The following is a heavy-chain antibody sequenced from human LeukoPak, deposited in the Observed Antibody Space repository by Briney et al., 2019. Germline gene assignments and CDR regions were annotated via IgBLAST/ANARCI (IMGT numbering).Heavy chain of an antibody. CDR3: ARLTVPLRFDP. Sequence: SETLSLTCTVSGGTISSYYWSWIRQPPGKGLEWIGYIYYSGSTNYNPSLKSRVTISVDTSKNQFSLKLNSVSAADTAVYYCARLTVPLRFDPWGQGTLVTVSS. CDR1: GGTISSYY. V-gene: IGHV4-59*01. CDR2: IYYSGST. D-gene: IGHD2-2*01. J-gene: IGHJ5*02.